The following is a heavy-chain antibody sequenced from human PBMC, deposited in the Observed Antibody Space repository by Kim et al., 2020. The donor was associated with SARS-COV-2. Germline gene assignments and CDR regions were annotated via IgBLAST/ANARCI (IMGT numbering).Heavy chain of an antibody. D-gene: IGHD2-2*01. J-gene: IGHJ5*02. Sequence: SETLSLTCAVYGGSFSGYYWSWIRQPPGKGLEWIGEINHSGSTNYNPSLKSRVTISVDTSKNQFSLKLSSVTAADTAVYYCARTIIVVVPNQLLYSSSSSTSGWFDPWGQGTLVTVSS. CDR1: GGSFSGYY. CDR3: ARTIIVVVPNQLLYSSSSSTSGWFDP. V-gene: IGHV4-34*01. CDR2: INHSGST.